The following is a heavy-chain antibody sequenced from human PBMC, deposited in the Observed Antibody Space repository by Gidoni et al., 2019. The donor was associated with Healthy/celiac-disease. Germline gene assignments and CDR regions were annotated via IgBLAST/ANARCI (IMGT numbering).Heavy chain of an antibody. J-gene: IGHJ6*02. CDR2: IIPIVGTA. CDR3: ARALERATVGGGSYYGMDV. CDR1: GGTFSSYA. Sequence: QVQLVQSGAEVKKPGSSVKVSCKASGGTFSSYAISWVGQAPGQGLEWRGGIIPIVGTANYAQKCQGRVTMTADESTITAYMELSSLRSEDTAVYDWARALERATVGGGSYYGMDVWGQGTTVTVSS. D-gene: IGHD3-16*01. V-gene: IGHV1-69*01.